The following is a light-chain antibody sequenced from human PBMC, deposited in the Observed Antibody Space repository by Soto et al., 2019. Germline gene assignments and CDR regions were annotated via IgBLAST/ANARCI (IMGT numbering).Light chain of an antibody. CDR1: KLGDKY. V-gene: IGLV3-1*01. CDR3: QAWDSSTPVV. CDR2: QDT. J-gene: IGLJ2*01. Sequence: SYELTQPPSVSVSPGQTASINCSGDKLGDKYACWYQQKPGQSPVLVIYQDTKRPSGIPERFSGSKSGNTATLTISGTQAIDEADYYCQAWDSSTPVVFGGGTKVTVL.